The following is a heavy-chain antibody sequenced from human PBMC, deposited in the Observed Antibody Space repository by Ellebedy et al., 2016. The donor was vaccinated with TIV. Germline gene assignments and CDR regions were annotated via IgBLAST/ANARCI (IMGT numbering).Heavy chain of an antibody. J-gene: IGHJ4*02. CDR1: DLPFSTNN. V-gene: IGHV3-48*01. CDR3: AGLTVPGGHY. Sequence: PGGSLRLSCAASDLPFSTNNMNWVRQAPGKGLEWVSYISRSGTTIYYADSVKGRFTISRDNAKNSLYLQMNSLRAEDTAVYYCAGLTVPGGHYWGQGTLVTVSS. D-gene: IGHD6-19*01. CDR2: ISRSGTTI.